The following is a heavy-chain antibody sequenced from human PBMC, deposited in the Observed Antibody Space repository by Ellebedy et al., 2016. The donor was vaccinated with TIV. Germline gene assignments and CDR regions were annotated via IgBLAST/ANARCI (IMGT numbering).Heavy chain of an antibody. CDR2: IYYSGST. J-gene: IGHJ1*01. CDR1: GGSIFSYY. CDR3: ARPREERDYYDTGAYQQFFQH. V-gene: IGHV4-59*12. Sequence: SETLSLXXTVSGGSIFSYYWSWIRQPPGKGLEWIGYIYYSGSTNYNPSLNSRVTISVDTSKNQFSLKLSSVMAADTAVYYCARPREERDYYDTGAYQQFFQHWGQGTHVTVSS. D-gene: IGHD3-22*01.